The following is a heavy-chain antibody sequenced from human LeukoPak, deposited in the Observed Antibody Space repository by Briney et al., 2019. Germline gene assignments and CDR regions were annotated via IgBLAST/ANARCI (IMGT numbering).Heavy chain of an antibody. CDR2: ISSSGGFT. CDR1: GFSFSNYA. V-gene: IGHV3-23*01. Sequence: GGSLRLSCVASGFSFSNYAMSWVRQAPGKGLEWVSGISSSGGFTYYADSVKGRLTISRDNSKNTLYLQMNSLRAEDTAVYYCARGRTVGARFDYWGQGTLVTVSS. J-gene: IGHJ4*02. CDR3: ARGRTVGARFDY. D-gene: IGHD1-26*01.